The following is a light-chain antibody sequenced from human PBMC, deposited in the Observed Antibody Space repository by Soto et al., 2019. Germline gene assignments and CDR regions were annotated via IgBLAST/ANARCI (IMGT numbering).Light chain of an antibody. J-gene: IGLJ3*02. CDR1: SSDVGTSNY. Sequence: QSALTQPASVSGSPGQSITISCTGTSSDVGTSNYVSWYQHRPSKAPKLMIYDVSYRPSGVSNRFSDSKSANTASLTISGLQAEDEADYYCSSYTTSNTQVFGGGTKLTVL. CDR2: DVS. V-gene: IGLV2-14*01. CDR3: SSYTTSNTQV.